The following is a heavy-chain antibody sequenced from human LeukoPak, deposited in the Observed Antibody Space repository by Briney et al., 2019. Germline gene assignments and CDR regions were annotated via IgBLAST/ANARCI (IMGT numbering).Heavy chain of an antibody. J-gene: IGHJ4*02. V-gene: IGHV1-18*04. CDR3: ARDGVIAVAGSPLDY. Sequence: ASVKVSCKASGYTFTGYYMHWVRQAPGQGLEWMGWISAYNGNTNYAQKLQGRVTMTTDTSTSTAYMELRSLRSDDTAVYYCARDGVIAVAGSPLDYWGQGTLVTVSS. D-gene: IGHD6-19*01. CDR2: ISAYNGNT. CDR1: GYTFTGYY.